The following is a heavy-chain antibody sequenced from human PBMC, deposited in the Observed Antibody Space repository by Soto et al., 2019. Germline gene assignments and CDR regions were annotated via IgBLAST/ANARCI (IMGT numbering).Heavy chain of an antibody. CDR1: GFTFSSYG. CDR3: ATNIVVVPAALDYYYYGMDV. V-gene: IGHV3-33*01. J-gene: IGHJ6*02. Sequence: QVQLVEPGGGVVQPGRSLRLSCAASGFTFSSYGMHWVRQAPGKGLEWVAVIWYDGSNKYYADSVKGRFTISRDNSKNTLYLQMNSLRAEDTAVYYCATNIVVVPAALDYYYYGMDVWGQGTTVTVSS. CDR2: IWYDGSNK. D-gene: IGHD2-2*01.